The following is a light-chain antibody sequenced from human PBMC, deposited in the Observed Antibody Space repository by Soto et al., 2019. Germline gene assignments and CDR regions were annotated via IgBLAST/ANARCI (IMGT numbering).Light chain of an antibody. CDR3: QQTYSTPPT. CDR1: QSISTY. Sequence: DIPMTQSPSSLSASVGDRVTITCRASQSISTYLNWYQQKAGLAPKLLIYAASSLQSGVPSRFSGSGSGTDFTLTISSLQPEEFATYYCQQTYSTPPTFGQGTKVEIK. CDR2: AAS. V-gene: IGKV1-39*01. J-gene: IGKJ1*01.